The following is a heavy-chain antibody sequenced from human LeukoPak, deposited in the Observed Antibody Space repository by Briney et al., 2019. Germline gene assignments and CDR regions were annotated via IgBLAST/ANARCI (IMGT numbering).Heavy chain of an antibody. CDR1: GFTFSNYA. V-gene: IGHV3-23*01. Sequence: GGSLRLSCAASGFTFSNYAMSWVRQAPGKGLEWVSSIGSGGTTHYADSVKGRFTISRDNSKNTLFLQMNSLRAEDTAVYYCAKYFYDSSTYSCDYWGQGTLVTVSS. D-gene: IGHD3-22*01. CDR2: IGSGGTT. J-gene: IGHJ4*02. CDR3: AKYFYDSSTYSCDY.